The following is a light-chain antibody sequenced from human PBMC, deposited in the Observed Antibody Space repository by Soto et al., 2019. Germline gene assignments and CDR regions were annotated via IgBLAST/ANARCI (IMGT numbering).Light chain of an antibody. CDR1: SSDVGGYNY. Sequence: QSALTQPASVSGSPGQSITISCTGTSSDVGGYNYVSWYQQHPGKAPKLMIYEVSNRPSGVSNCFSGSKSGNTASLTISGLQAEDEADYYCSSYTSSSTLEGVVFGGGTKLTVL. CDR3: SSYTSSSTLEGVV. V-gene: IGLV2-14*01. CDR2: EVS. J-gene: IGLJ2*01.